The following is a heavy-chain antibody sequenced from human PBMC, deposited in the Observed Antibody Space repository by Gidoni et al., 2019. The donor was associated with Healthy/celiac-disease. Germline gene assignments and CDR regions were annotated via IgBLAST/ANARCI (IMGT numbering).Heavy chain of an antibody. CDR3: ARVSWNYISHYGMDV. CDR2: IIPILGIA. V-gene: IGHV1-69*04. J-gene: IGHJ6*02. D-gene: IGHD1-7*01. CDR1: GGTFSSYA. Sequence: QVQLVQSGAEVKKPGSSVKVSCKASGGTFSSYAISWVRQAPGQGLEWMGRIIPILGIANYAQKFQGRVTITADKSTSTAYMELSSLRSEDTAVYYCARVSWNYISHYGMDVWGQGTTVTVSS.